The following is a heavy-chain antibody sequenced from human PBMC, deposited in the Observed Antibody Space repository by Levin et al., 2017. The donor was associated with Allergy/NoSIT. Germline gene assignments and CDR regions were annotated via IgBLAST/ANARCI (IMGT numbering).Heavy chain of an antibody. D-gene: IGHD4-17*01. Sequence: GESLKISCAASGFTFSSYAMSWVRQAPGKGLEWVSAISGSGGSTYYADSVKGRFTISRDNSKNTLYLQMNSLRAEDTAVYYCAKDRYYGDYKDYWGQGTLVTVSS. CDR3: AKDRYYGDYKDY. CDR2: ISGSGGST. CDR1: GFTFSSYA. V-gene: IGHV3-23*01. J-gene: IGHJ4*02.